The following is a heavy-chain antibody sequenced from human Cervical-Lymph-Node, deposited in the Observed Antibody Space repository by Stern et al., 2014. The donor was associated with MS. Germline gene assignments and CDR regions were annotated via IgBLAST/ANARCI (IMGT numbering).Heavy chain of an antibody. Sequence: EVQLLESGGGLVLPGGSLRLSCTASGFIFSRFAMSWVRQAPGKGLEWVSGISGSSDSTYYADSVKGRFTISRDNSKNTLYLQMNSLRADDTAVYYCAKRDATVVLTRNGLLLGAFDMWGQGTMATVSS. V-gene: IGHV3-23*01. J-gene: IGHJ3*02. D-gene: IGHD4/OR15-4a*01. CDR3: AKRDATVVLTRNGLLLGAFDM. CDR2: ISGSSDST. CDR1: GFIFSRFA.